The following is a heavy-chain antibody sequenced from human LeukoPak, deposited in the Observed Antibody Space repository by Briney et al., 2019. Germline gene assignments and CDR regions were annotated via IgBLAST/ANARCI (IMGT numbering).Heavy chain of an antibody. D-gene: IGHD4-17*01. CDR1: GFTFSSSD. V-gene: IGHV3-48*02. Sequence: GGPLRLSCAASGFTFSSSDMNWVRQAPGKGLEWVSYITSSSSTICYADSVKGRFNISRDNAKNSLYLQMNSLRDEDTAVYYCARDRDGDPSFEYWGQGTLVTVSS. CDR2: ITSSSSTI. CDR3: ARDRDGDPSFEY. J-gene: IGHJ4*02.